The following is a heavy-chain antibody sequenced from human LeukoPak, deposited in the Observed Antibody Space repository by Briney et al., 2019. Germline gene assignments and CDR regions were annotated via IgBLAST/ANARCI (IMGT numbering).Heavy chain of an antibody. CDR3: ARVSSSWYQDWYFDL. CDR2: IDTSGNT. V-gene: IGHV4-38-2*02. CDR1: GYSISSTYY. D-gene: IGHD6-13*01. Sequence: PSETLSLTCTVSGYSISSTYYWGWIRQPPGKGLEWIGRIDTSGNTNYKPSLKSRVTMSVDTSKKQFSLKLSSVTAADTAVYYCARVSSSWYQDWYFDLWGRGTLVTVSS. J-gene: IGHJ2*01.